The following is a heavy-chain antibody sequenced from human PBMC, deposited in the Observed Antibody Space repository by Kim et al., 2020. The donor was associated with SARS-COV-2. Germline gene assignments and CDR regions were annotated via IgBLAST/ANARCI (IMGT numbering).Heavy chain of an antibody. V-gene: IGHV3-23*01. CDR3: AKSRGSSVYYYGMDV. Sequence: ASVKGRVTISKDNYKNTLYLQMNSMRAEDTAVYYCAKSRGSSVYYYGMDVWGQGTTVTVSS. J-gene: IGHJ6*02. D-gene: IGHD6-6*01.